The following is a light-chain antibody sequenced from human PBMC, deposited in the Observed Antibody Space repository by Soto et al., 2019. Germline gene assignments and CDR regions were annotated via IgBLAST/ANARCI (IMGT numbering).Light chain of an antibody. Sequence: QSALTQPASVSGSPGQSITISCTGTSSDVGGYNYVSWYQQHPGKAPKLIIYEVSNRPSGVSNRFSGSKSGNTASLTISGLQAEDEADYYCNSYTSKSTGVFGPGTTLTVL. CDR1: SSDVGGYNY. CDR3: NSYTSKSTGV. V-gene: IGLV2-14*01. CDR2: EVS. J-gene: IGLJ1*01.